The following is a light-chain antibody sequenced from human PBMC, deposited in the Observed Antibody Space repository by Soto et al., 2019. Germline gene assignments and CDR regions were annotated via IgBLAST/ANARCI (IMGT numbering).Light chain of an antibody. J-gene: IGKJ4*01. V-gene: IGKV3-11*01. CDR1: QSVSSY. CDR3: QQRSNWPPLT. CDR2: DAS. Sequence: EIVLTQSPATLSLSPGERATLSCRASQSVSSYLAWYQQKPGQAPRLLIYDASNRATGIPARFSGSGPGTDITLTISRLEPEDFAVYYCQQRSNWPPLTFGGGTKVEIK.